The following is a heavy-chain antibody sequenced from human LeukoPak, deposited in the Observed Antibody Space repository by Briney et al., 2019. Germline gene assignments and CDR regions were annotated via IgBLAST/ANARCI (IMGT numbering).Heavy chain of an antibody. D-gene: IGHD5-18*01. CDR3: ARVGYSYSINDWSRTGLGAYPTKYYYYMDV. Sequence: SETLSLTCAVYGGSFSDYSWSWIRQPPGKGLELVGDINHSGGTNHNPSLMSRVIMSVDTSKNQFSLTVSAVTAAHTAVYYSARVGYSYSINDWSRTGLGAYPTKYYYYMDVWGKGTTVTVSS. CDR2: INHSGGT. V-gene: IGHV4-34*01. J-gene: IGHJ6*03. CDR1: GGSFSDYS.